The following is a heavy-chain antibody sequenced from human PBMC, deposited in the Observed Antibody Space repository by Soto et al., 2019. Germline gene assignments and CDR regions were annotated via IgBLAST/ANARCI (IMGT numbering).Heavy chain of an antibody. Sequence: GSLRLSCAASGFTFSNAWINWVRQAPGKGLEWVGRIKSKTDGGTTDYAELVKGRFAISRDDSNNMVYLQMNSLKIEDTAVYYCTTDSYSTIIIVRFDYWGHGTLVTVSS. V-gene: IGHV3-15*07. CDR3: TTDSYSTIIIVRFDY. CDR2: IKSKTDGGTT. J-gene: IGHJ4*01. CDR1: GFTFSNAW. D-gene: IGHD3-22*01.